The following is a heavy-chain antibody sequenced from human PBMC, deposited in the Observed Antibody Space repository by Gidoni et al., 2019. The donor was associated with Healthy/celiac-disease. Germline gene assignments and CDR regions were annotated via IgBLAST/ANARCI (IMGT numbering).Heavy chain of an antibody. V-gene: IGHV3-48*01. Sequence: VQLVASGGGLVQPGGSLRLSCAASGLSFHRFTMHWGRQAPGKGLEWVSYISSSSSTIYYADSVKGRFTISRDNAKNSLYLQMNSLRAEDTAVYYCAREGYYYDSSGYRIHAFDIWGQGTMVTVSS. CDR3: AREGYYYDSSGYRIHAFDI. D-gene: IGHD3-22*01. J-gene: IGHJ3*02. CDR2: ISSSSSTI. CDR1: GLSFHRFT.